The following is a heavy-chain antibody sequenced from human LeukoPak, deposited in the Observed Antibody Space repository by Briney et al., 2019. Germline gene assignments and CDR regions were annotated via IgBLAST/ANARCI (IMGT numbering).Heavy chain of an antibody. Sequence: GGSLRLSCAASGFTFSSYAMSWVRQAPGKGLEWVLTISGSGGSTYYADSVKGRFTISRDNSKNTLYLQMNSLRADDTAVYYCAKRPSSGTYPFYFDYWGQGTLVTVSS. CDR2: ISGSGGST. V-gene: IGHV3-23*01. CDR1: GFTFSSYA. J-gene: IGHJ4*02. CDR3: AKRPSSGTYPFYFDY. D-gene: IGHD1-26*01.